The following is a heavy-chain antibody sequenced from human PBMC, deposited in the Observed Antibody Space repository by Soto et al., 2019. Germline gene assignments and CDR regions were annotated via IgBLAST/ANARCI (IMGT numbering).Heavy chain of an antibody. CDR3: AKGAQPTQYYFDF. J-gene: IGHJ4*02. D-gene: IGHD2-2*01. V-gene: IGHV3-23*01. CDR1: GFPFSSYA. Sequence: PGGSLRLSCVASGFPFSSYAMSWVRQAPGKGLDWVSVISASSAYAYYADSVKGRFTISRDNSKNTVYLQMNSLRADDTAVYFCAKGAQPTQYYFDFWGQGTLVTVSS. CDR2: ISASSAYA.